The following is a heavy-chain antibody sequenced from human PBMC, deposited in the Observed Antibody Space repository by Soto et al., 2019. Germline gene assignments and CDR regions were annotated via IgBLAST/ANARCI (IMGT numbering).Heavy chain of an antibody. Sequence: VGSLSLSCAASGFTFSSHSMNWVRQAPGKGLEWVSSISSSSSYIYYADSVKGRFTISRDNAKNSLYLQMNSLRAEDTAVYYCARDQGSDVTAQFDYWGQGTMVTVSS. V-gene: IGHV3-21*01. CDR1: GFTFSSHS. D-gene: IGHD1-20*01. CDR3: ARDQGSDVTAQFDY. CDR2: ISSSSSYI. J-gene: IGHJ4*02.